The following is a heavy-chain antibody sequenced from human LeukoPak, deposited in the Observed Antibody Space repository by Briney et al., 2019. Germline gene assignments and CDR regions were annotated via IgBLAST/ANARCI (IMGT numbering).Heavy chain of an antibody. CDR2: IKQDGSEK. Sequence: GGSPRLSCAASGFTFSDYWMSWVRQAPGKGLEWVASIKQDGSEKYYVDSVKGRFTISRDNSKNTLYLQMNSLRAEDTGVYYCAKDLSSGSRRAYWGQGTLVTVSS. CDR1: GFTFSDYW. CDR3: AKDLSSGSRRAY. J-gene: IGHJ4*02. V-gene: IGHV3-7*01. D-gene: IGHD6-19*01.